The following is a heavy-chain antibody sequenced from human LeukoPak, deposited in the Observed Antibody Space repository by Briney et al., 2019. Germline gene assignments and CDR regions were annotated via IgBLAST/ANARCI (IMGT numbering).Heavy chain of an antibody. J-gene: IGHJ4*02. CDR1: GFTFSSYS. Sequence: GGSLRLSCAASGFTFSSYSMNWVRQAPGKGLEWVSSISSSSSYIYYADSVKGRLTISRDNAKNSLYLQMNSLRAEDTAVYYCARGGRLNYYFDYWGQGTLVTVSS. CDR2: ISSSSSYI. CDR3: ARGGRLNYYFDY. V-gene: IGHV3-21*01. D-gene: IGHD1-1*01.